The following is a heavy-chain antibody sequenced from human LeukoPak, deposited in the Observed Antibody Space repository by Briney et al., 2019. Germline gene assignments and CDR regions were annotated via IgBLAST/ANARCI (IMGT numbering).Heavy chain of an antibody. V-gene: IGHV3-66*01. CDR3: LIDRWQGLGDF. D-gene: IGHD6-19*01. CDR1: GFIVSEYY. Sequence: GGSLRLSCAASGFIVSEYYMSWIRQAPGKGLEWVSTVNSGGLTFYADPVKGRFTISRDNSKNKLYLKLSSLSAEDTAVYYWLIDRWQGLGDFWGQGTTVTVSS. J-gene: IGHJ6*02. CDR2: VNSGGLT.